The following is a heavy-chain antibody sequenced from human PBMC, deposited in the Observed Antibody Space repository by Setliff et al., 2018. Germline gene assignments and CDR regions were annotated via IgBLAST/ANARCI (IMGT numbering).Heavy chain of an antibody. CDR2: INTNTGNP. Sequence: GASVKVSCKASGYTFTRYAMNWVRQAPGQGLEWMGWINTNTGNPTYAQGFTGRFVFSLDTSVSTAYLQISSLKAEDTAVYYCARDGSHYYYSYDGVDVWGQGTTVTVSS. D-gene: IGHD2-15*01. CDR1: GYTFTRYA. V-gene: IGHV7-4-1*02. J-gene: IGHJ6*02. CDR3: ARDGSHYYYSYDGVDV.